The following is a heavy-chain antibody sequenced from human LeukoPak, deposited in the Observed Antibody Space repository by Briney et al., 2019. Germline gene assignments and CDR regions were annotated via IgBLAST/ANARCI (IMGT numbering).Heavy chain of an antibody. Sequence: GGSLRLSCAASGFTFSSYGVHWVRQAPGKGPEWVAVISYDGSNKYYADSVKGRFTISRDNSKNTLYLQMNSLRAEDTAVYYCAKGDMIVVVITMFDYWGRGTLVTVSS. V-gene: IGHV3-30*18. J-gene: IGHJ4*02. CDR3: AKGDMIVVVITMFDY. CDR2: ISYDGSNK. CDR1: GFTFSSYG. D-gene: IGHD3-22*01.